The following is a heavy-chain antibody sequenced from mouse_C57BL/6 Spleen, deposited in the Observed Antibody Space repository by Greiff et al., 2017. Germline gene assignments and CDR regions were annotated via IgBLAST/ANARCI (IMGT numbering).Heavy chain of an antibody. CDR3: ARKLGHYLDY. V-gene: IGHV1-69*01. J-gene: IGHJ2*01. CDR1: GYTFTSYW. D-gene: IGHD4-1*01. CDR2: IDPSDSYT. Sequence: QVQLQQPGAELVLPGASVKLSCKASGYTFTSYWMHWVKQRPGQGLEWIGEIDPSDSYTNDNQKFKGKSALTVDKSSSTAYMQLSSLTSEDSAVYYCARKLGHYLDYWGQGTTRTVSS.